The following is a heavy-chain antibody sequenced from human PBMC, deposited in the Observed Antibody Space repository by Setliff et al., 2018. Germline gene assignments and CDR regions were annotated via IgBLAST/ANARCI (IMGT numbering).Heavy chain of an antibody. CDR2: IYYSGST. Sequence: PSETLSLTCTVSGDSISSADYFWSWIRQPPGKGLEWIGYIYYSGSTNYNPSLKSRLTISVDTSKNQFSLKLSSVTDADTAVYYCAREVGAGAFDSWGQGTMVTVSS. J-gene: IGHJ3*02. D-gene: IGHD1-26*01. CDR3: AREVGAGAFDS. V-gene: IGHV4-30-4*08. CDR1: GDSISSADYF.